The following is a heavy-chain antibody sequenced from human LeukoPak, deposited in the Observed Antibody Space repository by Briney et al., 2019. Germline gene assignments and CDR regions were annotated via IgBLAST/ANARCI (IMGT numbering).Heavy chain of an antibody. CDR3: ARYQLLYRGGFHSSGWYPNWFGP. D-gene: IGHD2-2*02. CDR1: GYTFTSYY. Sequence: ASVKVSCKASGYTFTSYYMHWVRQAPGQGLEWMGIINPSGGSTSYAQKFQGRVTMTRDTSTSTVYMELSSLRSEDTAVYYCARYQLLYRGGFHSSGWYPNWFGPWGQGTLVTVSS. CDR2: INPSGGST. J-gene: IGHJ5*02. V-gene: IGHV1-46*01.